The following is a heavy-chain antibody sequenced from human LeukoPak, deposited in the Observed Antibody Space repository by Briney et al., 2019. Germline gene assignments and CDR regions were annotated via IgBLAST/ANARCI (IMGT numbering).Heavy chain of an antibody. V-gene: IGHV1-24*01. CDR1: GYTLTELS. D-gene: IGHD2-21*01. Sequence: ASVKVSCKVSGYTLTELSMHWVRQAPGKGLEWIGGFDPEDGETIYAQKFQGRVTMTEDTSTDTAYMELSSLRSEDTAVYYCATASRDSYYYYYYYMDVWGKGTTVTVSS. CDR3: ATASRDSYYYYYYYMDV. J-gene: IGHJ6*03. CDR2: FDPEDGET.